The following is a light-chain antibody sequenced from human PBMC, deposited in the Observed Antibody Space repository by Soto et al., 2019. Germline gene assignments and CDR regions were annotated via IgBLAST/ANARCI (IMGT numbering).Light chain of an antibody. V-gene: IGKV3-15*01. CDR2: AAS. CDR1: ESVTSS. J-gene: IGKJ4*02. CDR3: QQYNIWPLWT. Sequence: EIVMTQSPATLSVSPGDRATLSCRASESVTSSLAWYQQKPGQPLRLLIYAASTRATDVPARFSGGGSETEFTLTISSLQSEDFAVYFCQQYNIWPLWTFGGGTKVDIK.